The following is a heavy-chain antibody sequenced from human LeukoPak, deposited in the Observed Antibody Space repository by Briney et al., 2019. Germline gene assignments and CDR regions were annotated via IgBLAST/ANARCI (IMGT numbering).Heavy chain of an antibody. Sequence: SETLSLTCTVAGVSTSSYYWTWIRQPPGRGLEWLGYIYYSGSANYNPSLKSRVTISVDTSKNQFSLKLSSVTAADTAVYYCARDGSGWADDAFDIWGQGTMVTVSS. D-gene: IGHD6-19*01. J-gene: IGHJ3*02. V-gene: IGHV4-59*01. CDR2: IYYSGSA. CDR3: ARDGSGWADDAFDI. CDR1: GVSTSSYY.